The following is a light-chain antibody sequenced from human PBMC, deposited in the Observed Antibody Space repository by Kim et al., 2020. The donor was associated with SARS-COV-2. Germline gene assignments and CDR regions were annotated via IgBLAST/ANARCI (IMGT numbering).Light chain of an antibody. CDR2: FAS. CDR3: QQTASLPLT. V-gene: IGKV6-21*01. CDR1: QSVGSK. J-gene: IGKJ4*01. Sequence: SVTPKERVIITCQATQSVGSKLQWHQQKPGQSPKLLITFASQSFSGVPTGFSGSVTGTQFTLTINSLEAEDAAVYYCQQTASLPLTFGGGTKLEI.